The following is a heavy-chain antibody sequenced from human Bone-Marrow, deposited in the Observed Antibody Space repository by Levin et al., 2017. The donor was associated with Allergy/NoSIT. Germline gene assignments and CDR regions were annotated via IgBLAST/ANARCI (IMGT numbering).Heavy chain of an antibody. CDR3: AKDLWLDTVTISLEDGLHPYDDYGMDV. V-gene: IGHV3-30*18. CDR1: GFTFSSYG. D-gene: IGHD4-17*01. CDR2: ISYDGSNK. Sequence: PGGSLRLSCAASGFTFSSYGMHWVRQAPGKGLEWVAVISYDGSNKYYADSVKGRFTISRDNSKNTLYLQMNSLRAEDTAVYYCAKDLWLDTVTISLEDGLHPYDDYGMDVWGQGTTVTVSS. J-gene: IGHJ6*02.